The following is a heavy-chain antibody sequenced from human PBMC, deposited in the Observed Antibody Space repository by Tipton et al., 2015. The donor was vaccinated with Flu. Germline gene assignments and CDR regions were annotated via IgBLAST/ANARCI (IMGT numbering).Heavy chain of an antibody. V-gene: IGHV3-7*01. CDR3: VRAMHY. CDR1: GFTFSNYW. J-gene: IGHJ4*02. CDR2: IKEDGSEI. Sequence: GSLRLSCAASGFTFSNYWMTWVRQAPGKGLEWVANIKEDGSEIYYVGPVKGRFTISRDNAKDSVYLQMNSLRDEDTAVYYCVRAMHYWGQGTLVTVSS.